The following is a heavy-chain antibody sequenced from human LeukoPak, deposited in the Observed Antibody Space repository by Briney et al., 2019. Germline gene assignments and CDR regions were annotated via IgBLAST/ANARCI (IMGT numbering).Heavy chain of an antibody. V-gene: IGHV3-48*01. CDR2: ISSSSSTI. D-gene: IGHD2-2*01. CDR3: ARDGVVVIPGVLGRKRTYNWFDP. J-gene: IGHJ5*02. Sequence: GGSLRLSCAASGFTFSNAWMSWVRQAPGKGLQWVSSISSSSSTIDYADSVKGRFTISRDNAKNSLYLLMNSLRAEVTAVYYCARDGVVVIPGVLGRKRTYNWFDPWGQGTLVTVSS. CDR1: GFTFSNAW.